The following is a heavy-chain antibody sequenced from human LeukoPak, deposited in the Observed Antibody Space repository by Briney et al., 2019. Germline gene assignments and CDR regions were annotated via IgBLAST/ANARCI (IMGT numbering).Heavy chain of an antibody. CDR2: IYYSGST. V-gene: IGHV4-59*01. D-gene: IGHD5-24*01. CDR1: GGSISSYY. CDR3: ARRRDGYEALDY. J-gene: IGHJ4*02. Sequence: SETLSLTCTVSGGSISSYYRSWIRQPPGKGLEWIGYIYYSGSTNYNPSLKSRVTISADTSKNQFSLKVSSVTAADTAVYYCARRRDGYEALDYWGQGTLVTVSS.